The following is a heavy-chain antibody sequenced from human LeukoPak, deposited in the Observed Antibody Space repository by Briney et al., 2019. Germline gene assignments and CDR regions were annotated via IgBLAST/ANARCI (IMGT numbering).Heavy chain of an antibody. V-gene: IGHV4-34*01. D-gene: IGHD2-2*01. CDR1: SGSLSGYY. Sequence: SETLSLTCTVYSGSLSGYYWSWIRQPPGKGLEWIGEINHSGSTNYNPSLKNRVTMSVDTTKNQFSLRLSSVTAADTAVYYCARAADIVVMPAAAYFDYWGQGALVTVSS. CDR2: INHSGST. CDR3: ARAADIVVMPAAAYFDY. J-gene: IGHJ4*02.